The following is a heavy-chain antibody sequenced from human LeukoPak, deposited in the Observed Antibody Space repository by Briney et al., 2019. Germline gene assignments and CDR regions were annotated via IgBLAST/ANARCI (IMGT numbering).Heavy chain of an antibody. D-gene: IGHD6-19*01. CDR1: GFTFSSYA. Sequence: GGSLRLSCAASGFTFSSYAMSWVRQAPGKGLEGVSIITGSSRSTYYADSVRGRFTISRDNSKNTLYLQMNSLTAEDTAVYYCAKDTPLTAYSPGWSGNSFDSWGQGTLVTVSS. V-gene: IGHV3-23*01. CDR2: ITGSSRST. CDR3: AKDTPLTAYSPGWSGNSFDS. J-gene: IGHJ4*02.